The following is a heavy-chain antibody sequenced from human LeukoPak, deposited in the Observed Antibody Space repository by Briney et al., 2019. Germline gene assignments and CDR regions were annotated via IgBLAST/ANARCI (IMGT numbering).Heavy chain of an antibody. D-gene: IGHD2-2*01. Sequence: PSETLSLTCTVSGGSISSSSYYWGWIPQPPGKGLEWIGSIYYSGSTYYNPSLKSRVTISVDTSKNQFSLKLSSVTAADTAVYYCASLISNIVVVPARYGGFDYWGQGTLVTVSS. CDR3: ASLISNIVVVPARYGGFDY. CDR2: IYYSGST. CDR1: GGSISSSSYY. J-gene: IGHJ4*02. V-gene: IGHV4-39*01.